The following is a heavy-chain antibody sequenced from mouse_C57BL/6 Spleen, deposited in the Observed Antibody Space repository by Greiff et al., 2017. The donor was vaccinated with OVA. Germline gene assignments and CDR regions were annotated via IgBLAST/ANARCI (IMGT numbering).Heavy chain of an antibody. J-gene: IGHJ1*03. CDR1: GYTFTDYN. V-gene: IGHV1-18*01. CDR2: INPNNGGT. Sequence: EVQLQQSGTELVKPGASVKIPCKASGYTFTDYNMDWVKQSHGKSLEWIGDINPNNGGTIYNQKFKGKATLTVDKSSSTAYMELRSLTSEDTAVYYCALVIYYGSSPYWYFDVWGTGTTVTVSS. CDR3: ALVIYYGSSPYWYFDV. D-gene: IGHD1-1*01.